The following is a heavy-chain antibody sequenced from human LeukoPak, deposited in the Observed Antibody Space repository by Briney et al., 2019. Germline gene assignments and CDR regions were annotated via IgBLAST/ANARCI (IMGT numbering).Heavy chain of an antibody. D-gene: IGHD1-1*01. CDR2: ISSSGSTI. CDR3: AREPRRGYYFDY. J-gene: IGHJ4*02. V-gene: IGHV3-48*03. Sequence: GGSLRLSCAASGFTFSNYEMNWVRQAPGKGLEWVSYISSSGSTIYYADSVKGRFTISRDNAKNSLYLQMNSLRAEDTAVYYCAREPRRGYYFDYWGQGTLVTVSS. CDR1: GFTFSNYE.